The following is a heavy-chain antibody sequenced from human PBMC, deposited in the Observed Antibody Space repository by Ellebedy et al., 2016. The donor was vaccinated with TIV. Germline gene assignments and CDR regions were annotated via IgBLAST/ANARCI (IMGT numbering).Heavy chain of an antibody. D-gene: IGHD5-24*01. CDR2: INPDRGET. CDR1: GYTFTDYY. Sequence: AASVKVSCKASGYTFTDYYLHWVRPAPGQGLDGMERINPDRGETDYAQKYQGMITMTRDTSITTASMELRSLRSDDTAIYYCARGLGWLQRDSDYWGQGTLVTVSS. CDR3: ARGLGWLQRDSDY. V-gene: IGHV1-2*02. J-gene: IGHJ4*02.